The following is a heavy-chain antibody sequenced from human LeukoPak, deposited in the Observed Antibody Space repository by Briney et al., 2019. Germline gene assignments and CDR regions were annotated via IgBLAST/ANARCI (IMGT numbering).Heavy chain of an antibody. Sequence: GGSLRLSCAASGFTFSTYAMSWVRQAPGKGLEWVSGIRGSDDSTYYADSVKGRFTISRDNSKNTLYLQMNSLRAEDTAVYYCAKGHTDSEWLYFDSWGQGSLVTVSS. V-gene: IGHV3-23*01. CDR3: AKGHTDSEWLYFDS. CDR1: GFTFSTYA. D-gene: IGHD5-12*01. J-gene: IGHJ4*02. CDR2: IRGSDDST.